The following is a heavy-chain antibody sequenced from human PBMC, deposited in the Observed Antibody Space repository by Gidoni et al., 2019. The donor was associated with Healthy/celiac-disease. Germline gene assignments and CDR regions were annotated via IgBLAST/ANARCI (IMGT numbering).Heavy chain of an antibody. Sequence: QLQLQESGPGLVQPSETLSLTCTVSGGSISSSSYYWGWIRQPPGKGLEWIGSIYYSGSTYYNPSLKSRVTISVDTSKNQFSLKLSSVTAADTAVYYCARRLDIGTFDPWGQGTLVTVSS. CDR1: GGSISSSSYY. D-gene: IGHD2-2*03. J-gene: IGHJ5*02. CDR2: IYYSGST. V-gene: IGHV4-39*01. CDR3: ARRLDIGTFDP.